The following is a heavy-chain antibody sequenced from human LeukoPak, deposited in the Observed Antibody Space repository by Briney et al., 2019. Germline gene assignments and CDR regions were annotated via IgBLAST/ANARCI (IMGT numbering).Heavy chain of an antibody. CDR3: AKEGAVLGEYYYYHMDV. Sequence: GGSLRLSCAASGITFSSYGMHWVRQAPGKGLEWVAVISDDGSNNYYVDSVKGRFTISRDNSKNTLYLQMNSLRAEDTAVYYCAKEGAVLGEYYYYHMDVWGKGTTVTVSS. V-gene: IGHV3-30*18. D-gene: IGHD3-16*01. CDR2: ISDDGSNN. J-gene: IGHJ6*03. CDR1: GITFSSYG.